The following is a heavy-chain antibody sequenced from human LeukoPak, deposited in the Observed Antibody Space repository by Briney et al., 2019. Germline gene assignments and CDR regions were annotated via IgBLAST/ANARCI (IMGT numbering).Heavy chain of an antibody. D-gene: IGHD3-16*02. J-gene: IGHJ4*02. CDR1: GYSFTAQY. CDR2: INPNNGDT. Sequence: ASVKVSCKASGYSFTAQYMHWLRQAPGQGLEWMGWINPNNGDTKYAQSFLGRVIMTRDTSTTTAYMELSSLRSDDTAVSFCASYPRSVDTPPFDYWGQGTLVTVSS. V-gene: IGHV1-2*02. CDR3: ASYPRSVDTPPFDY.